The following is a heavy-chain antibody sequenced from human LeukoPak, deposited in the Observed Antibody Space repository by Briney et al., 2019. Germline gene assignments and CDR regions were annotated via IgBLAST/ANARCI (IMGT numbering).Heavy chain of an antibody. D-gene: IGHD5-18*01. CDR3: ARDFYDTAMVTGAFWDY. Sequence: GASVKVSCKVSGYTLTELSMHWVRQAPGKGLEWMGGFDPEDGETIYAQKLQGRVTMTTDTSTSTAYMELRSLRSDDTAVYYCARDFYDTAMVTGAFWDYWGQGTLVTVSS. CDR2: FDPEDGET. CDR1: GYTLTELS. J-gene: IGHJ4*02. V-gene: IGHV1-24*01.